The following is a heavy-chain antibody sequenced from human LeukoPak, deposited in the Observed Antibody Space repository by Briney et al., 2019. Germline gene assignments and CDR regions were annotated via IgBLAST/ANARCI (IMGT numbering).Heavy chain of an antibody. Sequence: ASVKVSCKASGYTFTSYGVSWVRQAPGQGLEWMGWISAYNGNTNYAQKLQGRVTMTTDTSTSTAYMELRSRRSDDTAVYYCASGYSSSWYGAFDIWGHGTMVTVSS. J-gene: IGHJ3*02. CDR3: ASGYSSSWYGAFDI. V-gene: IGHV1-18*01. CDR1: GYTFTSYG. D-gene: IGHD6-13*01. CDR2: ISAYNGNT.